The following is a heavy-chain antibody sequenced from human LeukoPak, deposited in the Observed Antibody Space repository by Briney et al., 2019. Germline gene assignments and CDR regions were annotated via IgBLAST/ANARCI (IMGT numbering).Heavy chain of an antibody. CDR1: GFIFSNYV. J-gene: IGHJ4*02. Sequence: GGSLRLSCTASGFIFSNYVMHWVRQAPGKGLEWVSYISSSSSTIYYADSVKGRFTISRDNAKDSLYLQMNSLRAKDTAVYYCARAAGSWGQGTLVTVSS. CDR3: ARAAGS. CDR2: ISSSSSTI. V-gene: IGHV3-48*01.